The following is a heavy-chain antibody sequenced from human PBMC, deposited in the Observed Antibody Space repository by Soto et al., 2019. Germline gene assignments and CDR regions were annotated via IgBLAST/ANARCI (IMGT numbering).Heavy chain of an antibody. J-gene: IGHJ3*01. Sequence: QVQLQQWGAGLLKPSETLSLTCAVYGGTFRGYYWSWVRQPPGKGLEWIGEINHSGSTDYNSSLKSRVTISIDTSKSQFSLNLSSVTAADTAVYYCARGRTYYDFWRGHYTVTKDAFDFWGQGTMVTVSS. D-gene: IGHD3-3*01. CDR1: GGTFRGYY. V-gene: IGHV4-34*01. CDR3: ARGRTYYDFWRGHYTVTKDAFDF. CDR2: INHSGST.